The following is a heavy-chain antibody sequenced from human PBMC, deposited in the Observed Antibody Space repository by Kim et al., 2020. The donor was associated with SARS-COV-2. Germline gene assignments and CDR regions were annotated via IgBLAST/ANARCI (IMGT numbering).Heavy chain of an antibody. CDR1: GFTFSSYG. V-gene: IGHV3-33*01. D-gene: IGHD3-22*01. Sequence: GGSLRLSCAASGFTFSSYGMHWVRQAPGKGLEWVAVIWYDGSNKYYADSVKGRFTISRDNSKNTLYLQMNSLRAEDTAVYYCARIQNYYDSSGYYHNPFDYWGQGTLVTVSS. CDR2: IWYDGSNK. CDR3: ARIQNYYDSSGYYHNPFDY. J-gene: IGHJ4*02.